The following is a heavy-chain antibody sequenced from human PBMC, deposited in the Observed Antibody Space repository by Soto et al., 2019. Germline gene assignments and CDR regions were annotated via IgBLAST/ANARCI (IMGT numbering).Heavy chain of an antibody. Sequence: ASVKVSCKASGYTFTGYYMYWVRQSPAQGLEWMGWINPNSGGTNYAQKFQGRVTMTRDTSISTAYMEPSRLRSDDTGVYYCARDRGSGWYLTYYYYGMDVWGQGTTVTVSS. J-gene: IGHJ6*02. CDR1: GYTFTGYY. D-gene: IGHD6-19*01. CDR2: INPNSGGT. V-gene: IGHV1-2*02. CDR3: ARDRGSGWYLTYYYYGMDV.